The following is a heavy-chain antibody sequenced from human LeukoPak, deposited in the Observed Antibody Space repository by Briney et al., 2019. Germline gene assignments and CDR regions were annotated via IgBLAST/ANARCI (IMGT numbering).Heavy chain of an antibody. J-gene: IGHJ4*02. CDR1: RYTLTGYY. CDR3: ARATIMVRGAYSDY. Sequence: ASVKVSCKPSRYTLTGYYMHWVRHDPGQGREWMGGINPNSGGTNYAQKFQGSVTMTRDTSISTAYMALSRLRSDDTAVYYCARATIMVRGAYSDYWGQGTLVTVSS. CDR2: INPNSGGT. D-gene: IGHD3-10*01. V-gene: IGHV1-2*02.